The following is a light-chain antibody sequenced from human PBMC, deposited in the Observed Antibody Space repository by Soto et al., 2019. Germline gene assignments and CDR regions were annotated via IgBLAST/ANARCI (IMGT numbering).Light chain of an antibody. CDR3: QTWDTGIRV. CDR1: SGHSSHA. J-gene: IGLJ2*01. V-gene: IGLV4-69*01. Sequence: QPVLTQSPSASASLGASVKVTCTLSSGHSSHAIAWHQQQPEKGPRFLMKLNSDGSHSKGDGIPDRFSGSISGAERYLTISSLQSEDEADYYCQTWDTGIRVFGGGTKLTVL. CDR2: LNSDGSH.